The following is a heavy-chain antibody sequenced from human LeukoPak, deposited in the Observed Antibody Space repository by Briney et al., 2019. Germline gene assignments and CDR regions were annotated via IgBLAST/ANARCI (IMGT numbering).Heavy chain of an antibody. V-gene: IGHV1-2*02. CDR2: INPNSGGT. J-gene: IGHJ4*02. CDR3: ARDRSSSWDMSFDY. Sequence: ASVKVSCKASGYTFTGYYMHWVRQAPGQALEWMGWINPNSGGTNYAQKFQGRVTMTRDTSISTAYMELSRLRSDDTAVYYCARDRSSSWDMSFDYWGQGTLVTVSS. D-gene: IGHD6-13*01. CDR1: GYTFTGYY.